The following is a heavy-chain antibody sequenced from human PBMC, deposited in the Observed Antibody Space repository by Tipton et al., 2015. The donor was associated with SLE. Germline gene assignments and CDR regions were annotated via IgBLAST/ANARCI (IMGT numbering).Heavy chain of an antibody. CDR3: AGGGVPFDY. CDR2: IYYSGST. V-gene: IGHV4-39*01. CDR1: GGSISGSSYY. D-gene: IGHD3-16*01. Sequence: TLSLTCTVSGGSISGSSYYWGWIRQPPGKGLEWIGSIYYSGSTYYNPSLKSRVTISVDTSKNQFSLRLSSVTAADTAVYYCAGGGVPFDYWGQGTLVTVSS. J-gene: IGHJ4*02.